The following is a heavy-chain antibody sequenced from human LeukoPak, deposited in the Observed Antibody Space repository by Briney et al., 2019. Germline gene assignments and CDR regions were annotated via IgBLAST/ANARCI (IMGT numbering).Heavy chain of an antibody. CDR3: ASIAAAGGWFDP. V-gene: IGHV4-34*01. Sequence: SETLPLTCAVYGGSLSGYYWSWIRQPPGKGLEWIGEINHSGSTNYNPSLKSRVTISVDTSKNQFSLKLSSVTAADTAVYYCASIAAAGGWFDPWGQGTLVTVSS. J-gene: IGHJ5*02. CDR1: GGSLSGYY. D-gene: IGHD6-13*01. CDR2: INHSGST.